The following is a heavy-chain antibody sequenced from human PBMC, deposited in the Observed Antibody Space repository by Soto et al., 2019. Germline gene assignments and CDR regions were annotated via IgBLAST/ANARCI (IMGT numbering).Heavy chain of an antibody. D-gene: IGHD6-13*01. CDR2: INTNTGNP. CDR3: ARESIAAEDNWFDP. Sequence: ASVKVSCKASGYTFTSYAMKWVRQAPGQGLEWMGWINTNTGNPTYAQGFTGRFVFSLDTSVSTAYLQICSLKAEDTAVYYCARESIAAEDNWFDPWGQGTLVTVSS. J-gene: IGHJ5*02. V-gene: IGHV7-4-1*01. CDR1: GYTFTSYA.